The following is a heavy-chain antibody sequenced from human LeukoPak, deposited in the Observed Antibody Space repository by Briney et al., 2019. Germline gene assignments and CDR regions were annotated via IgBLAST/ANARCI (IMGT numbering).Heavy chain of an antibody. CDR2: VHDSGST. CDR3: ASSTGYDSSGYYRGEFDY. V-gene: IGHV4-31*03. D-gene: IGHD3-22*01. Sequence: SETLSLTCTVSGGSISSGGYYWSWIRQHPGKGLEWIGYVHDSGSTYYNPSLKSRVTISVDTSKNQFSLKLSSVTAADTAVYYCASSTGYDSSGYYRGEFDYWGQGTLVTVSS. CDR1: GGSISSGGYY. J-gene: IGHJ4*02.